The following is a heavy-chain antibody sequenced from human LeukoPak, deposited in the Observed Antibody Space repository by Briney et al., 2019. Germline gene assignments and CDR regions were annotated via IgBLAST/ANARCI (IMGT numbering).Heavy chain of an antibody. D-gene: IGHD1-26*01. Sequence: PGGSLRLSCAASGFTFSNYNMNWVRQAPGKGLVWVSRINSDGSSTNYADSVKGRFTISRDNAKNTLYLQVNSLRAEDTAVYYCARVGATTWYWGQGTLVTVSS. V-gene: IGHV3-74*01. CDR3: ARVGATTWY. CDR2: INSDGSST. CDR1: GFTFSNYN. J-gene: IGHJ4*02.